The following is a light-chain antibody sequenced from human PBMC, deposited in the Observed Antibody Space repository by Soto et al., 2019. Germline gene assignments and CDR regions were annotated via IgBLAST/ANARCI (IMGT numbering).Light chain of an antibody. CDR1: SSDVGGYNS. J-gene: IGLJ2*01. Sequence: QSALTQPASVSGSPGQSITISCTGTSSDVGGYNSVSWYQQHPGKAPKLMIYDVSDRPSGVSNRFSGSKSGNTASLTISGLQADDDADYYCSSYTSSSTPVIFGGGTKLTVL. CDR2: DVS. CDR3: SSYTSSSTPVI. V-gene: IGLV2-14*01.